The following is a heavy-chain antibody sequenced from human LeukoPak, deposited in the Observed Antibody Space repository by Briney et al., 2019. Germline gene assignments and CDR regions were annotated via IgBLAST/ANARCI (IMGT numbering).Heavy chain of an antibody. Sequence: PGGSLRLSCAASGFTFDDYAMHWVRQAPGKGLEWVSGISWNSGSIGYADSVKGRFTISRDNAKNSLYLQMNSLRAEDTALYYCARRDIVVVPASILGAFDIWGQGTMVTVSS. CDR3: ARRDIVVVPASILGAFDI. J-gene: IGHJ3*02. V-gene: IGHV3-9*01. D-gene: IGHD2-2*02. CDR2: ISWNSGSI. CDR1: GFTFDDYA.